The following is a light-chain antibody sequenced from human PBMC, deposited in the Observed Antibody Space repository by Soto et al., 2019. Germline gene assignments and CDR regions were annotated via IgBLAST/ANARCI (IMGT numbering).Light chain of an antibody. V-gene: IGLV2-11*01. CDR2: GVV. Sequence: QSVLTQPRSVSGSPGQSVTISCTGTGNDVGAYNYVSWYQQHPGRPPKLLIYGVVRWPSGVPDRISGSKSGNTASLTISGLQAEDEADYFCCSYAGGYTYLFGTGTKVTVL. CDR1: GNDVGAYNY. CDR3: CSYAGGYTYL. J-gene: IGLJ1*01.